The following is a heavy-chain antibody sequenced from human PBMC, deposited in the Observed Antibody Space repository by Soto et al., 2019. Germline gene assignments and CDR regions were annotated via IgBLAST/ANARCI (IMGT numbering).Heavy chain of an antibody. J-gene: IGHJ4*02. CDR1: GGTFSSYT. V-gene: IGHV1-69*02. CDR3: ARGMGYCSGGSCYN. Sequence: QVQLVQSGAEVKKPGSSVKVSCKASGGTFSSYTISWVRQAPGQGLEWMGRIIPILGIANYAQKFQGRVTITADKSTSTAYMELSSLRSEDTAMYYCARGMGYCSGGSCYNWGQGTLVTVSS. D-gene: IGHD2-15*01. CDR2: IIPILGIA.